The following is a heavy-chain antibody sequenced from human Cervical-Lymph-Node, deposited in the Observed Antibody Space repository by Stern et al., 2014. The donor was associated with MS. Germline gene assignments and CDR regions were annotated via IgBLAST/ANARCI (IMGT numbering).Heavy chain of an antibody. Sequence: EVHLVESGGGLVKPGGSLRLSCAASGFTFSSYSMNWVRQAPGKGLEWVSSISSSSSYIYYADSVKGRFTISRDNAKNSLYLQMNSLRAEDTAVYYCARDLFGYNASYFDYWGQGTLVTVSS. J-gene: IGHJ4*02. CDR2: ISSSSSYI. V-gene: IGHV3-21*01. CDR3: ARDLFGYNASYFDY. CDR1: GFTFSSYS. D-gene: IGHD5-24*01.